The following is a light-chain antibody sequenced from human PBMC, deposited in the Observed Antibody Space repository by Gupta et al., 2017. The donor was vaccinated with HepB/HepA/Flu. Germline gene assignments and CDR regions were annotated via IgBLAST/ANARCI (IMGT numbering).Light chain of an antibody. CDR1: AGAVTSGHF. V-gene: IGLV7-46*01. CDR3: LLFFGVPSV. Sequence: QAVVTQEPSLTVSPGGTVPLTRGSSAGAVTSGHFPYWFQQKPGQAPRTLIFDTHNKPSWTPARFSGSLLGGKAALTLSGAQPEDEADYYCLLFFGVPSVFGTGTKVTVL. J-gene: IGLJ1*01. CDR2: DTH.